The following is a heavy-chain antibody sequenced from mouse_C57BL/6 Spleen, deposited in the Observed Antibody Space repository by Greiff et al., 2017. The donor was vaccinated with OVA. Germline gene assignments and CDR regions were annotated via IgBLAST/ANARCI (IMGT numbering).Heavy chain of an antibody. J-gene: IGHJ3*01. CDR2: IYPGSGST. D-gene: IGHD1-1*01. CDR1: GYTFTSYW. Sequence: VQLQQPGAELVKPGASVKMSCKASGYTFTSYWITWVKQRPGQGLEWIGDIYPGSGSTNYNEKFKSKATLTVDTSSSTAYMQLSSLTSEDSAVYYCARNGYGSSYGFAYWGQGTLVTVSA. V-gene: IGHV1-55*01. CDR3: ARNGYGSSYGFAY.